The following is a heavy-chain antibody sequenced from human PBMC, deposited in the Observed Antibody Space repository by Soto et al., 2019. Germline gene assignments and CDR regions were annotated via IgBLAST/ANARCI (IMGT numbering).Heavy chain of an antibody. J-gene: IGHJ2*01. CDR2: IIPILGIA. Sequence: QVQLVQSGAEVKKPGSSVKVSCKASGGTFSSYTISWVRQAPGQGLEWMGRIIPILGIANYAQKFQGRVTITADKSKSTAYMELSSLRSEDTAVYYCARSEQYSGSRSGKWYFDLCGRGTLVTVSS. D-gene: IGHD5-12*01. CDR3: ARSEQYSGSRSGKWYFDL. CDR1: GGTFSSYT. V-gene: IGHV1-69*02.